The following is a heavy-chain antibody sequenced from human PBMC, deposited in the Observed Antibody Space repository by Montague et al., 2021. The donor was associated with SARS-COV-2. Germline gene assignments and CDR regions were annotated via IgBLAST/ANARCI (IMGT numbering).Heavy chain of an antibody. CDR2: INHSGST. CDR3: VRPSCSSTSCYGPLWY. V-gene: IGHV4-34*01. Sequence: SETLSLTCAVYGESFSGYYWSWIRQPPGKGLEWIGEINHSGSTNSNPSLKSRLTISVDTSKNQFSLKLSSVTAADTAVYYCVRPSCSSTSCYGPLWYWGQGTLVTVSS. CDR1: GESFSGYY. D-gene: IGHD2-2*01. J-gene: IGHJ4*02.